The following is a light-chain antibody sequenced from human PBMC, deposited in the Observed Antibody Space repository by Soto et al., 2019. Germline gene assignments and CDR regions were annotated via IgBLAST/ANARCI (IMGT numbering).Light chain of an antibody. V-gene: IGLV2-14*03. CDR3: SSYTTSNTRQIV. CDR2: DVS. CDR1: NSYVGGYNY. Sequence: QSVLTQPAPVSGSPGQSITISCTGTNSYVGGYNYVSWYQHHPGKAPKLIIYDVSNRPSGVSIRFSASKSDNTASLTISGLQPEDEADYHCSSYTTSNTRQIVFGTGTKVTVL. J-gene: IGLJ1*01.